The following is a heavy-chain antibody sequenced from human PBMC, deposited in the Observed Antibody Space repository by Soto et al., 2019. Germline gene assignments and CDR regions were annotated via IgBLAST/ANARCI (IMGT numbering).Heavy chain of an antibody. CDR3: ARATYYDFWSGYYPFDY. V-gene: IGHV1-69*06. CDR2: IIPIFGTA. Sequence: QVQLVQSGAEVKKPGSSVKVSCKASGGTFSSYAISWVRQAPGQGLEWMGGIIPIFGTANYAQKFQGRVTITADKSTSTAYMELSSLRSEDTAVYYCARATYYDFWSGYYPFDYWGQGTLFTVSS. J-gene: IGHJ4*02. D-gene: IGHD3-3*01. CDR1: GGTFSSYA.